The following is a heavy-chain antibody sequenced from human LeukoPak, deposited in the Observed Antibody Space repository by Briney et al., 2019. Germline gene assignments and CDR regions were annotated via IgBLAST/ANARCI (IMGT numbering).Heavy chain of an antibody. CDR3: ARGGSGWSRDY. Sequence: PKASVKVSCKASGYTFTSYGICWVRQAPGQGLEWMGWISAYNGNTNYAQKLQGRVTMTTDTSTSTVYMELRSLTSDETAVYYCARGGSGWSRDYWGQGTLVTVSS. V-gene: IGHV1-18*01. CDR2: ISAYNGNT. D-gene: IGHD6-19*01. J-gene: IGHJ4*02. CDR1: GYTFTSYG.